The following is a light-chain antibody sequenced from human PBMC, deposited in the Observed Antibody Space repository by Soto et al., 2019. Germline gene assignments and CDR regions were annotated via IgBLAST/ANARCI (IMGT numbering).Light chain of an antibody. J-gene: IGLJ3*02. CDR3: ATWDDSLNGPV. V-gene: IGLV1-44*01. Sequence: QSVLTQPPSASGTPGQRVTISCSGSSSNIGSNAVTWYQHFPGTAPKVLIYSDHQRPSGVPDRFSGSKSGTSASLAITGLQAEDEAEYSCATWDDSLNGPVLGGGTKLTVL. CDR2: SDH. CDR1: SSNIGSNA.